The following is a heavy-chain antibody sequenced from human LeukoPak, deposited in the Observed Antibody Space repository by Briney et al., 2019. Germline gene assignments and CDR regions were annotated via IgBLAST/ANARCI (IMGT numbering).Heavy chain of an antibody. CDR1: GDTFSSYA. D-gene: IGHD2-2*01. CDR2: IIPIFGTA. Sequence: ASVTVSCKASGDTFSSYAISWVRQAPGQGLEWMGGIIPIFGTANYAQKFQGRVTITADESTSTAYMELSSLRSEDTAVYYCARGRDCSSTSCLRTFDIWGQGTMVTVSS. V-gene: IGHV1-69*01. J-gene: IGHJ3*02. CDR3: ARGRDCSSTSCLRTFDI.